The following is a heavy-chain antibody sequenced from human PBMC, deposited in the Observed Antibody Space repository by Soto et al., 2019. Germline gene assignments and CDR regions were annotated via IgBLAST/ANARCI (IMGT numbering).Heavy chain of an antibody. CDR2: LNNSGGT. Sequence: QVQLQQWGAGLLKPSETLSLTCAVYGGSFRGYSWSWIRQSPGKGLEWIGELNNSGGTNYNPSLKSRVTISVDTSKNQLSLKLSSVTGADTAVYYCARGRPTFDYWGQGSLVTVSS. CDR1: GGSFRGYS. CDR3: ARGRPTFDY. J-gene: IGHJ4*02. V-gene: IGHV4-34*01.